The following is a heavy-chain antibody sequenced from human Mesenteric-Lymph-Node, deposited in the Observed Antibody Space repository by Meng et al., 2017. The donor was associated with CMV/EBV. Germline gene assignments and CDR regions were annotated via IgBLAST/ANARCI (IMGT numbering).Heavy chain of an antibody. V-gene: IGHV4-39*07. J-gene: IGHJ4*02. CDR3: ARAAGGGYGPFDY. Sequence: GSLRLSCTVSGGSISSSSYYWGWIRQPPGKGLEWIGSIYYSGSTYYNPSLKSRVNISIDTSKNQFSLKVNSVTAADTAVYFCARAAGGGYGPFDYWGQGMLVTVSS. CDR1: GGSISSSSYY. D-gene: IGHD5-12*01. CDR2: IYYSGST.